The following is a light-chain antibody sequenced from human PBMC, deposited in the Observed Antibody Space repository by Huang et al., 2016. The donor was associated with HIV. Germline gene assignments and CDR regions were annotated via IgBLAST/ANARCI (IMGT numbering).Light chain of an antibody. CDR2: AAS. CDR3: QQYYTTPRGT. J-gene: IGKJ5*01. Sequence: DILMTQSPSSLSASIGDRVTITCRASQGITSSLAWYQQRPGKAPKLLLFAASRLEDGVPSRFSGSGSGTDYTLTISSLQPEDFATYYCQQYYTTPRGTFGQGTRLDIK. CDR1: QGITSS. V-gene: IGKV1-NL1*01.